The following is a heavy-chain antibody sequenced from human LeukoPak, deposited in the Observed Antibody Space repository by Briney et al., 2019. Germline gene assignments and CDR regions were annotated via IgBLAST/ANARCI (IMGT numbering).Heavy chain of an antibody. Sequence: ASVKVSCKASGYTFTAYYLHWVRQAPGQGLEWMGWINPNSGGTSYAQKFQGRVTMTGDTSISTAYMDLSRLRSDDTAVYYCARVRDYDGVDVWGQGTTVTVSS. CDR1: GYTFTAYY. CDR3: ARVRDYDGVDV. J-gene: IGHJ6*02. D-gene: IGHD4-17*01. V-gene: IGHV1-2*02. CDR2: INPNSGGT.